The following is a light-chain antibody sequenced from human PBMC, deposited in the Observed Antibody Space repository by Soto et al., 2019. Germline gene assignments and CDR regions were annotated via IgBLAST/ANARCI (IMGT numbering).Light chain of an antibody. Sequence: EIVMTQSPATLSVSPGERATLSCRASQSVSSNLAWYQQKPGQAPRLLIYGASTRATGIPARFSGSGSGTEFTLNIRSLQAEDFAVYYCQPYNNWLLTFGGGTKGEIQ. V-gene: IGKV3-15*01. J-gene: IGKJ4*01. CDR1: QSVSSN. CDR2: GAS. CDR3: QPYNNWLLT.